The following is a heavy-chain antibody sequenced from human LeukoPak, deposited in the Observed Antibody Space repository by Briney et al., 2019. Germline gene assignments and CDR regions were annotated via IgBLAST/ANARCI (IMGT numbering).Heavy chain of an antibody. D-gene: IGHD6-13*01. V-gene: IGHV5-51*01. Sequence: TGESLKISCKASGYTFTSYWIAWVRQMPGKGLEWVAIINPADSDTRYSPSFQGQVTTSADKSISTAYLQWSSLKASDTAMYYCARVLPGIAAAGLHRPINYWGQGTLVTVSS. J-gene: IGHJ4*02. CDR1: GYTFTSYW. CDR3: ARVLPGIAAAGLHRPINY. CDR2: INPADSDT.